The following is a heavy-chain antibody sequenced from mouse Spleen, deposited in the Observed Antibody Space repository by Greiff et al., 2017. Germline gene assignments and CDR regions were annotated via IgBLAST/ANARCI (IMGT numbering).Heavy chain of an antibody. J-gene: IGHJ4*01. Sequence: EVQLVESGPGLVKPSQSLSLTCSVTGYSITSGYYWSWIRQFPGNKLEWMGYISYDGSNNYNPSLKNRISITRDTSKNQFFLKLNSVTTEDTATYYCASANWDVDYAMDYWGQGTSVTVSS. CDR2: ISYDGSN. CDR1: GYSITSGYY. V-gene: IGHV3-6*01. CDR3: ASANWDVDYAMDY. D-gene: IGHD4-1*01.